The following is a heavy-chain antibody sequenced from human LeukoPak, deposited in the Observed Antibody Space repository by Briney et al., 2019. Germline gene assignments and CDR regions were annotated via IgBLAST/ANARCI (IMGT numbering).Heavy chain of an antibody. CDR1: GFTFSSYG. D-gene: IGHD6-13*01. J-gene: IGHJ3*02. CDR3: AKDRSWYHDAFDI. Sequence: GGSLRLSCAASGFTFSSYGMHWVRQAPGKGLEWVAVIWYDGSNKYYADSVKGRFTISRDNSKNTLYLQMNSLRAEDTAVYYCAKDRSWYHDAFDIWGQGTMVTVSS. V-gene: IGHV3-33*06. CDR2: IWYDGSNK.